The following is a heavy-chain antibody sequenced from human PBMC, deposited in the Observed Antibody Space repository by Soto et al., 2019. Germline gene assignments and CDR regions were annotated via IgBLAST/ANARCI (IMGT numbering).Heavy chain of an antibody. CDR3: GGSTYHDYIDYYFDS. J-gene: IGHJ4*02. V-gene: IGHV1-18*04. Sequence: ASVKVSCQASGYTFTSYCISWVGQAPGQGLAWMGRISAYNASTNYAQKLEGRVTITTETSTSTAYMEMRSLRCDDTTVYYCGGSTYHDYIDYYFDSWGQGTMVTVYS. CDR2: ISAYNAST. D-gene: IGHD4-17*01. CDR1: GYTFTSYC.